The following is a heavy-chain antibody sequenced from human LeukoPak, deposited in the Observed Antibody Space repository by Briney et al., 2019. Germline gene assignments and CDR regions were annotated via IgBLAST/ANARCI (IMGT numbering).Heavy chain of an antibody. CDR2: IRSKANNYAT. D-gene: IGHD3-3*01. Sequence: GGSLRLSCAASGFTFSGSAMHWVRQASGKGLEWVGRIRSKANNYATAYAASVKGRFTVSRDDSKNTAYLQMNSLKTEDTAVYYCTRFHDFGLDYWGQGTLVTVSS. CDR1: GFTFSGSA. CDR3: TRFHDFGLDY. J-gene: IGHJ4*02. V-gene: IGHV3-73*01.